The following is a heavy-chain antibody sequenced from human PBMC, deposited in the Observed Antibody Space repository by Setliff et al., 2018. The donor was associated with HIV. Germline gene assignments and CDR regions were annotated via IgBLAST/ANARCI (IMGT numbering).Heavy chain of an antibody. CDR1: GNTFNSFY. CDR2: INPSGGNT. D-gene: IGHD6-6*01. J-gene: IGHJ4*02. V-gene: IGHV1-46*02. CDR3: ARGWHSTSPNSYFDY. Sequence: ASVKVSCKASGNTFNSFYLHWVRQAPGQGLEWMGVINPSGGNTNFYAQKFQGRVTMTRDTSTSTVYMELSSLRSDDMAVYYCARGWHSTSPNSYFDYWGQGSLVTVS.